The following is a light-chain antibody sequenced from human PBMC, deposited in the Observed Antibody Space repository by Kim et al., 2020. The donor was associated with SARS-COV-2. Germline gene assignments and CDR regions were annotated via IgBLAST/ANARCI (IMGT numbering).Light chain of an antibody. CDR1: QNITKF. V-gene: IGKV1-39*01. Sequence: DIQMTQSPSSLSASVGDRVTITCRASQNITKFFNWYQHKPGRAPSLLIYAASTLQSGVPSRFTGSGSGTDFTLTITSLQPDDFATYYCQQSYTSPYTFGQGTKLDI. CDR3: QQSYTSPYT. J-gene: IGKJ2*01. CDR2: AAS.